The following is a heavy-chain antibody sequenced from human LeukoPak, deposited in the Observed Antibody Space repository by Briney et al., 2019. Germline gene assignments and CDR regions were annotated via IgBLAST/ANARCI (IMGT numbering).Heavy chain of an antibody. D-gene: IGHD2-2*01. J-gene: IGHJ3*02. CDR2: IYYSGST. CDR3: AKYCTTTRCQQDAFDI. V-gene: IGHV4-39*07. Sequence: SETLSLTCTVSGGSISSSSYYWGWIRQPPGKGLEWIGSIYYSGSTYYNPSLKSRVTISVDTSKNQFSLKLRSVTAADTAVYYCAKYCTTTRCQQDAFDIWGQGTMVTVSS. CDR1: GGSISSSSYY.